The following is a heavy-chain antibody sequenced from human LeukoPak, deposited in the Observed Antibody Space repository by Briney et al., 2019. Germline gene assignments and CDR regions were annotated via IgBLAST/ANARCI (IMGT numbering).Heavy chain of an antibody. V-gene: IGHV4-4*07. CDR1: GGSISSYY. CDR2: IYTSGST. J-gene: IGHJ1*01. Sequence: PSETLSLTCTVSGGSISSYYWSWLRQPAGKGLEWIGRIYTSGSTNYNPSLKSRVTMSVDTSKNQFSLKLSSVTAADTAVYYCASPTLVRYSSGWSRAEYFQHWGQGTLVTVSS. D-gene: IGHD6-19*01. CDR3: ASPTLVRYSSGWSRAEYFQH.